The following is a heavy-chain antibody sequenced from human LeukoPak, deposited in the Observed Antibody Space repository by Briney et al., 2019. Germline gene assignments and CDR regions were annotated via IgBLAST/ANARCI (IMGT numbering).Heavy chain of an antibody. CDR3: ARGSLRSYFGY. CDR1: GFTVSSNY. V-gene: IGHV3-53*01. J-gene: IGHJ4*02. CDR2: IYSGGST. Sequence: PGGSLRLSCAASGFTVSSNYMSWVRQAPGKGLEWVSVIYSGGSTYYADSVKGRFTISRDNSKNTLYLQMNSLRAEDTAVYYCARGSLRSYFGYWGQGTLVTVSS.